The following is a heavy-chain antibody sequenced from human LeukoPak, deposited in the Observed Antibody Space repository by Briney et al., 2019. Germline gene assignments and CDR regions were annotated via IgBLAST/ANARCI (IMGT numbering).Heavy chain of an antibody. CDR2: IYPGDSDT. J-gene: IGHJ4*02. D-gene: IGHD6-19*01. Sequence: GESLQISCQGSGFSFANYWIAWVRQMPGEGLEWMGIIYPGDSDTRYSPSFQGQVTISADKSISTAYLQWSSLKASDTAMYYCARAATVAGRYFDYWGQGTLVTVSS. V-gene: IGHV5-51*01. CDR3: ARAATVAGRYFDY. CDR1: GFSFANYW.